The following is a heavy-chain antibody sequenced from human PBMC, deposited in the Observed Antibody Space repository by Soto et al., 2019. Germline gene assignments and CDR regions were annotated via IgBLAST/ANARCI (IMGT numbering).Heavy chain of an antibody. CDR1: GFTFGNAW. Sequence: GGSLRLSCAASGFTFGNAWMNWVRQAPGKGLEWVGRIKSKTDGGTTDYAAPVKGRFTISRDDSKNTLYLQMNSLKPEATTVYYCTTNPTPYYNKSQYTYYPVRDAGAKGPT. D-gene: IGHD3-10*01. J-gene: IGHJ6*04. CDR3: TTNPTPYYNKSQYTYYPVRDA. V-gene: IGHV3-15*07. CDR2: IKSKTDGGTT.